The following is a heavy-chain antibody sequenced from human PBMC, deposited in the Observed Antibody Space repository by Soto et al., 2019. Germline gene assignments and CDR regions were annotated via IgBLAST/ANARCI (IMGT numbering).Heavy chain of an antibody. CDR2: ISGYNGNT. CDR3: SRFIMVGGWFDPDYCRGMDV. J-gene: IGHJ6*02. D-gene: IGHD6-19*01. Sequence: QVQLVQSGAEVKKPGASVTVSCKTSGYTFSNYGINWVRQAPGQGLEWMGWISGYNGNTNYAQTVQGRATMTTDTSTGTVYMELRSLKSDDTAIYYCSRFIMVGGWFDPDYCRGMDVWGQGTTVTVSS. V-gene: IGHV1-18*01. CDR1: GYTFSNYG.